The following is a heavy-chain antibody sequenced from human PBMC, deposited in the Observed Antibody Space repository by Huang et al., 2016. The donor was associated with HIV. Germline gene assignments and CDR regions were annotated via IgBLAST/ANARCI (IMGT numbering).Heavy chain of an antibody. CDR2: VSRTSMAK. CDR3: AMGYGPFDF. Sequence: EVHLVESGGGLVQPGGSLRLSCAASGFTFSSYSMNWVRQTPGKGLEWVSYVSRTSMAKYNADSVKDRVTISRDNANNSLYLQVNSLRAEGAGVYFCAMGYGPFDFWGQGTLVTVSS. D-gene: IGHD5-18*01. CDR1: GFTFSSYS. V-gene: IGHV3-48*01. J-gene: IGHJ4*02.